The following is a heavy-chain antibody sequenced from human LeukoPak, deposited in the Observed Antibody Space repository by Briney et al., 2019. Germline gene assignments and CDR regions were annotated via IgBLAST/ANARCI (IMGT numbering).Heavy chain of an antibody. CDR3: SRIKYGGNSDYHFDY. CDR1: GFNFNYFA. CDR2: IGDSGSAG. D-gene: IGHD4-23*01. V-gene: IGHV3-23*01. J-gene: IGHJ4*02. Sequence: GGSLRLSCFASGFNFNYFAMSWVRQAPGKRLGWVSTIGDSGSAGSYADSVRGRFTISRDNSKNMVYLQMSSLRADDSAVYYCSRIKYGGNSDYHFDYWGQGTLVTVSS.